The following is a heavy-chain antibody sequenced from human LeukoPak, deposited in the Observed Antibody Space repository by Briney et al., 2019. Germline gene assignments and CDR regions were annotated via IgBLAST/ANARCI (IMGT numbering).Heavy chain of an antibody. V-gene: IGHV4-61*02. J-gene: IGHJ4*02. D-gene: IGHD3-3*01. CDR1: GGFISSGHYY. CDR2: IYTSGST. CDR3: ARELTWSGYCDY. Sequence: SETLSLTCTVSGGFISSGHYYWSWIRQPAGKGLEWIGRIYTSGSTKYNPSLKSRVTISVDTSKNQFSLKLSSVTAADTAVYYCARELTWSGYCDYWGQGTLVTVSS.